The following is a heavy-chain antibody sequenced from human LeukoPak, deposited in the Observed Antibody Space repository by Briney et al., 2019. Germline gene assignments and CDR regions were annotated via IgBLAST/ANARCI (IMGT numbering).Heavy chain of an antibody. CDR1: GYGFITYW. CDR2: IYPGDSDT. V-gene: IGHV5-51*01. Sequence: GESLKISCKASGYGFITYWITWVRQMPGKGLEWMGIIYPGDSDTRYSPSFQGQVTISADNSITTSYLQWSSLKASDTAIYYCARHRKPSTTSRTPMFYYYYYGMDVWGQGTTVAVSS. CDR3: ARHRKPSTTSRTPMFYYYYYGMDV. D-gene: IGHD3-10*02. J-gene: IGHJ6*02.